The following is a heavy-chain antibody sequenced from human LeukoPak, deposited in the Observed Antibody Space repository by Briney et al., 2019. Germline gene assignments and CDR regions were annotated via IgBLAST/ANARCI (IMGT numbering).Heavy chain of an antibody. CDR1: GFTFSSYG. V-gene: IGHV3-30*03. CDR3: ARGQRRHIDMAPGFDY. D-gene: IGHD5-24*01. Sequence: GGSLRLSCAASGFTFSSYGMHWVRQAPGKGLEWVAVISYDGSNKYYADSVKGRFTISRDNSKNTLSLQMNSLRAEDTSVYYCARGQRRHIDMAPGFDYWGQGTLVTVSS. CDR2: ISYDGSNK. J-gene: IGHJ4*02.